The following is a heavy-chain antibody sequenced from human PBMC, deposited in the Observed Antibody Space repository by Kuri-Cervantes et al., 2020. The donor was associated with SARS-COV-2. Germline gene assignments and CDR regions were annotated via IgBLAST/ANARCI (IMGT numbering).Heavy chain of an antibody. J-gene: IGHJ4*02. Sequence: KVSCKGSGYSFTSYWIGWVRQMPGKGLEWMGIIYPGDSDTRYSPSFQGQVTISADKSISTAYLQWSSLKASDTATYYCARLPAALTPFDYWGQGTLVTVSS. CDR2: IYPGDSDT. D-gene: IGHD4-23*01. CDR1: GYSFTSYW. CDR3: ARLPAALTPFDY. V-gene: IGHV5-51*01.